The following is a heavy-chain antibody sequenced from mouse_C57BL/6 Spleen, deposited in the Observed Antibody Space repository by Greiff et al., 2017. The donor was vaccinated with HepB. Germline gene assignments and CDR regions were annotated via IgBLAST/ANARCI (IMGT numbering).Heavy chain of an antibody. CDR2: ISYSGST. D-gene: IGHD2-2*01. V-gene: IGHV3-1*01. CDR1: GYSITSGYD. Sequence: VQLKESGPGMVKPSQSLSLTCTVTGYSITSGYDWHWIRHFPGNKLEWMGYISYSGSTNYNPSLKSRISITHDTSKNHFFLKLNSVTTEDTATYYCARGGGYDVEGYFDYWGQGTTLTVSS. CDR3: ARGGGYDVEGYFDY. J-gene: IGHJ2*01.